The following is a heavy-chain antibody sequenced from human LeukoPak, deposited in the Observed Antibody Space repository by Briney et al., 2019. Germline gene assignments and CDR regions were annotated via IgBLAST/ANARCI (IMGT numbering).Heavy chain of an antibody. V-gene: IGHV4-59*01. J-gene: IGHJ3*02. D-gene: IGHD6-13*01. CDR2: IYYSGST. Sequence: PSETLSLTCTVSGGSISSYYWSWIRQPPGKGLEWIGYIYYSGSTNYNPSLKSRVTISVDTSKNQFSLKLSSVTAADTAVYYCARGGYSSSWYDPLGAFDIWGQGTMVTVSS. CDR3: ARGGYSSSWYDPLGAFDI. CDR1: GGSISSYY.